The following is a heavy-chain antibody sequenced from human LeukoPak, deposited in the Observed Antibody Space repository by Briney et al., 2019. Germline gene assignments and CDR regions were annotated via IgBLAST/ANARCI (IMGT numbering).Heavy chain of an antibody. CDR1: GFTFSTYD. J-gene: IGHJ4*02. V-gene: IGHV3-30*02. D-gene: IGHD3-16*01. CDR2: IRYDGNSE. CDR3: AKDLTYTSQGGSDS. Sequence: PGGSLRLSCTASGFTFSTYDMRWVRQAPGGGLQWVTFIRYDGNSESYADSVKGRFIISRDNSKNTLYLQMNSLRAEDTALYFCAKDLTYTSQGGSDSWGQGTLVIVSS.